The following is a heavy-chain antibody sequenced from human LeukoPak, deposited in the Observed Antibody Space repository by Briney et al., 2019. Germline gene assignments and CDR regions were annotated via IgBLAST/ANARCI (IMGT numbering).Heavy chain of an antibody. V-gene: IGHV1-24*01. D-gene: IGHD7-27*01. CDR2: FDPEDGET. J-gene: IGHJ4*02. CDR1: GYTLTELS. Sequence: ASVRVSCKVSGYTLTELSMHWGRQAPGKGLEWMEGFDPEDGETIYAQKFQGRVTMTEDTSTDTAYMELSSLRSEDTAVYYCATAIETGGSDYWGQGTLVTVSS. CDR3: ATAIETGGSDY.